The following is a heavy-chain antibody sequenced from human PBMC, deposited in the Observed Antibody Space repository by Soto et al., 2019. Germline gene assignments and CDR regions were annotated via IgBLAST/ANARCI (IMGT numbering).Heavy chain of an antibody. CDR1: GFTFSSYA. CDR2: ISGSGGNT. CDR3: AKNLRVVVPAAIGY. V-gene: IGHV3-23*01. J-gene: IGHJ4*02. D-gene: IGHD2-2*01. Sequence: GGSLRLSCAASGFTFSSYAMSWVRQAPGKGLEWVSAISGSGGNTYYADSVKGRFTISRDNSKNTLYLQMNSLRAEDTAVYYCAKNLRVVVPAAIGYWGQGTLVTVSS.